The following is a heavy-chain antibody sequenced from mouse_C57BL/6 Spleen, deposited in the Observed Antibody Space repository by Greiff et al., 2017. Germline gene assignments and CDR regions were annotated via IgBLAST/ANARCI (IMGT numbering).Heavy chain of an antibody. J-gene: IGHJ2*01. CDR2: IYPGSGST. CDR1: GYTFTSYW. V-gene: IGHV1-55*01. CDR3: AKGGVTGLYYVDC. D-gene: IGHD4-1*01. Sequence: QVQLQQPGAELVKPGASVKMSCKASGYTFTSYWITWVKQRPGQGLEWIGDIYPGSGSTNYNEKFKSKASLTVDTSSSTAYMQLTSLTSEDFAVYYCAKGGVTGLYYVDCWGQWTTLPVS.